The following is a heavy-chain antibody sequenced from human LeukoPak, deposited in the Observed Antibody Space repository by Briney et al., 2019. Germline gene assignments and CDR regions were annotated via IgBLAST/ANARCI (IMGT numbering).Heavy chain of an antibody. CDR2: IYITGNT. CDR1: GGSISSDDYY. J-gene: IGHJ4*02. CDR3: ARGGNLFTFFDS. V-gene: IGHV4-61*02. Sequence: PSQTLSLTCTESGGSISSDDYYWNWIRQPAGRGLEWIGRIYITGNTMYNPSLESRVKMSIDTSKNQVSLTGKSLTAADTAVYYCARGGNLFTFFDSWGQGTLVTVSS.